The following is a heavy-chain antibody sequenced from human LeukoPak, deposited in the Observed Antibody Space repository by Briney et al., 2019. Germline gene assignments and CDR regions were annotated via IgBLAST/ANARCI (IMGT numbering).Heavy chain of an antibody. CDR1: GFTFSSYS. V-gene: IGHV3-21*01. D-gene: IGHD3-10*01. CDR2: ISSSSSYI. CDR3: ARVTGYPFVSGDY. Sequence: GGSLRLSCAASGFTFSSYSMNWVRQAPGKGLEWVSSISSSSSYIYYADSVKGRFTISRDNAKNSLYPQMNSLRAEDTAVYYCARVTGYPFVSGDYWGQGTLVTVSS. J-gene: IGHJ4*02.